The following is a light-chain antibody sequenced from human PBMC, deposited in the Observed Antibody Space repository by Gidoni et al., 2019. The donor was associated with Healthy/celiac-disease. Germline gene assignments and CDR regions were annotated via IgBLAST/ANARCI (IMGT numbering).Light chain of an antibody. J-gene: IGKJ1*01. Sequence: EIVLTQSPATLSLSPGDRATLSCRASQSVSIYLAWYQQKPGQAPRLLIYDASNRATGIPARFSGSGSGTDFTLTISSLEPEDFAVYYCQQRSNWPLGFGQXTKVEIK. CDR2: DAS. CDR3: QQRSNWPLG. CDR1: QSVSIY. V-gene: IGKV3-11*01.